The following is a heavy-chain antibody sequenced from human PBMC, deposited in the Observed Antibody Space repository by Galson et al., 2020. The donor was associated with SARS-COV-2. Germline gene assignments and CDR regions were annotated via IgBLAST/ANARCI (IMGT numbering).Heavy chain of an antibody. D-gene: IGHD1-26*01. V-gene: IGHV1-2*02. Sequence: ASVKVSCKASGYTFTGYYMHWVRQAPGQGPEWMGWINPNSGVTNYVQKFQGRVTMTRDTSISTVYLELSGLRSDDTAVFYCARDNGGSYDYWGQGTRVTVSS. J-gene: IGHJ4*02. CDR1: GYTFTGYY. CDR3: ARDNGGSYDY. CDR2: INPNSGVT.